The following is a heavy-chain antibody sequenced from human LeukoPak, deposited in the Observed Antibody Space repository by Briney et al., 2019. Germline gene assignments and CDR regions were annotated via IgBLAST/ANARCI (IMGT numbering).Heavy chain of an antibody. CDR2: INHSGST. CDR3: ARGSARVWFGELSSEFDY. CDR1: GGSFSGYY. Sequence: SETLSLTCAVYGGSFSGYYWSWIRQPPGKGLEWIGEINHSGSTNYNPSLKSRVTMSVDTSKNQFSLKLSSVTAADTAVYYCARGSARVWFGELSSEFDYWGQGTLVTVSS. D-gene: IGHD3-10*01. J-gene: IGHJ4*02. V-gene: IGHV4-34*01.